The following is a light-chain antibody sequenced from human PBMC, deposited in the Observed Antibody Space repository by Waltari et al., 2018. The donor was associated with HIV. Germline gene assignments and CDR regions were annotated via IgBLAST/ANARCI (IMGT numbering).Light chain of an antibody. V-gene: IGKV1-9*01. CDR1: QGIRSY. CDR3: QHLNSYRT. J-gene: IGKJ1*01. CDR2: AAS. Sequence: DIQLTQSPSFLSASVGDRVTITCRASQGIRSYLAWYQQKPGIAPKLLIYAASTLQSGVPSRFSGSGSGTEFTLTISSLQPEDFATYYCQHLNSYRTFGQGTKVEIK.